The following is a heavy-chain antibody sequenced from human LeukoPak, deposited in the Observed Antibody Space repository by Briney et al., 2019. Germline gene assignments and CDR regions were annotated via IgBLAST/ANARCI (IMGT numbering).Heavy chain of an antibody. CDR2: IYYSGST. CDR3: ARLWGPRRLLWFGEFHMDV. V-gene: IGHV4-39*01. Sequence: SETLSLTCTVSGGSISSSSYYWGWIRQPPGKGLEWIGSIYYSGSTYYNPSLKSRVTISVDTSKNQFSLKLSSVTAADTAVYYCARLWGPRRLLWFGEFHMDVWGKGTTVTVSS. CDR1: GGSISSSSYY. D-gene: IGHD3-10*01. J-gene: IGHJ6*03.